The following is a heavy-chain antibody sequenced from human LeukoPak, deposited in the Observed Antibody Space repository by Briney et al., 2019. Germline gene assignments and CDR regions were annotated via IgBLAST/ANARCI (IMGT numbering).Heavy chain of an antibody. CDR3: ARGYYDSSGYYQSLLYYYYGMDV. CDR1: GGSFSGYY. J-gene: IGHJ6*02. D-gene: IGHD3-22*01. CDR2: INHSGST. V-gene: IGHV4-34*01. Sequence: SETLSLTCAVYGGSFSGYYWSWIRQPPGKGLEWIGEINHSGSTNYNPSLKSRVTISVDTSKSQFSLKLSSVTAADTAVYYCARGYYDSSGYYQSLLYYYYGMDVWGQGTTVTVSS.